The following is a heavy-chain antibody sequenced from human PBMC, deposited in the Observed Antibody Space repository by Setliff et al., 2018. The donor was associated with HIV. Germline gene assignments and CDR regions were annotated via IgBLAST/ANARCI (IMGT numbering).Heavy chain of an antibody. Sequence: SETLSLTCSVSSGSMTGHYWTWVRQPPGKGLEWIGYLHSLGSSRVSDTPNYSPSLKSRITISLDTSRNQVSLKMSSVTAADTAVYYCAREVVYCAGDCYRLDSWGQGTLVTVSS. CDR1: SGSMTGHY. D-gene: IGHD2-21*02. V-gene: IGHV4-4*08. CDR2: LHSLGSSRVSDTP. J-gene: IGHJ4*02. CDR3: AREVVYCAGDCYRLDS.